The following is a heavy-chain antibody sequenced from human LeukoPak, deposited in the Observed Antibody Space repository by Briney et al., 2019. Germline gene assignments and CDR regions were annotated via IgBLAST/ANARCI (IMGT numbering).Heavy chain of an antibody. CDR2: IYSGGST. CDR1: GFIVSINY. D-gene: IGHD3-3*01. J-gene: IGHJ4*02. V-gene: IGHV3-53*01. Sequence: GGSLRLSCAASGFIVSINYMSWVRQAPGKGLELVSLIYSGGSTYYADSVKGRFTISRDISKNTVYFQMNSLRAEDTAVYYCARVMKEWLCPDYGGQGSLVTVSS. CDR3: ARVMKEWLCPDY.